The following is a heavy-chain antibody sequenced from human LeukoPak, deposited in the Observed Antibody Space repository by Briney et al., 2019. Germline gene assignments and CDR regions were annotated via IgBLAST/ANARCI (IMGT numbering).Heavy chain of an antibody. CDR3: ARERDSSSWYQRSIYYFDY. J-gene: IGHJ4*02. CDR1: GGSFSGNY. D-gene: IGHD6-13*01. V-gene: IGHV4-34*01. CDR2: INHSGST. Sequence: SETLSLTCAVYGGSFSGNYWSWIRQPPGKGLEWIGEINHSGSTNYNPSLKSRVTISVDTSKNQFSLKLSSVTAADTAVYYCARERDSSSWYQRSIYYFDYWGQGTLVTVSS.